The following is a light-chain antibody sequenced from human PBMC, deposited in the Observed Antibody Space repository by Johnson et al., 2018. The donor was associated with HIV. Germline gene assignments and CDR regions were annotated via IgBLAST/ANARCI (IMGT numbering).Light chain of an antibody. CDR1: SSNIGKNS. Sequence: QSVLTQPPSVSAAPGQKVTIPCSGSSSNIGKNSVSWYQQLPGTAPKLLIYESNKRPSGIPDRFSVSKSGTSATLGITGLQTGDEADYYCGTWDTRLSVLYVFGSGTKVTVL. J-gene: IGLJ1*01. CDR3: GTWDTRLSVLYV. V-gene: IGLV1-51*02. CDR2: ESN.